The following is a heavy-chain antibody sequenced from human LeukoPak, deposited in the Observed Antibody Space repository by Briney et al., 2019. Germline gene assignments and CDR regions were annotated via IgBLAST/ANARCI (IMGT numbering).Heavy chain of an antibody. CDR2: IWYDGSNK. V-gene: IGHV3-33*01. CDR1: GFTFNSYG. CDR3: ASARTTRGFDY. D-gene: IGHD4-17*01. J-gene: IGHJ4*02. Sequence: GRSLRLSYAASGFTFNSYGIHWVRQAPGKGLEWVAFIWYDGSNKYYADSVMGRFTISRDNSKNTLYLQMNSLRAEDTAAYYCASARTTRGFDYWGQGTLVTVSS.